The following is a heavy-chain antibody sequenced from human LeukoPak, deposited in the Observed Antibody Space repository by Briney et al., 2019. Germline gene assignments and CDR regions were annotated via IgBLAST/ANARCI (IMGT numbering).Heavy chain of an antibody. CDR3: ARVSVVYGMDV. CDR1: GGSINSDY. V-gene: IGHV4-59*01. J-gene: IGHJ6*02. Sequence: KPSETLSLTCSVSGGSINSDYWSWIRQCPGKGLEWIGYMFYTGSTNYNPSLKSRVTMSLATSKTQFSLKLSSVTPADTAVYYCARVSVVYGMDVWGRGTTVTVSS. CDR2: MFYTGST.